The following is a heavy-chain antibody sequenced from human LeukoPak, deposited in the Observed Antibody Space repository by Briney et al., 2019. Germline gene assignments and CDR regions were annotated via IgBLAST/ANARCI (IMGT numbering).Heavy chain of an antibody. Sequence: SVKVSCKASGYSFTNYAMNWVRQAPGQGLEWMGWINPNSGGTNYAQKFQGRVTVTADKSTSTAYMELSSLTSEDTAVYYCARRYCTNGVCYDDRGAFDIWGQGTLVTVSS. D-gene: IGHD2-8*01. CDR3: ARRYCTNGVCYDDRGAFDI. V-gene: IGHV1-69*10. CDR2: INPNSGGT. J-gene: IGHJ3*02. CDR1: GYSFTNYA.